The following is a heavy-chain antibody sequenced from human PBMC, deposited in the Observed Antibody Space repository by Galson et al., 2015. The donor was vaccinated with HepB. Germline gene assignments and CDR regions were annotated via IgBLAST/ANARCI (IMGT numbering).Heavy chain of an antibody. Sequence: SVKVSCKASGGTFSSYAISWVRQAPGQGLEWMGGIIPIFGTANYAQKFQGRVTITADEFTSTAYMELSSLRSEDTAVYYCARRLEGLTGDLLFDPWGQGTLVTVSS. CDR1: GGTFSSYA. J-gene: IGHJ5*02. CDR2: IIPIFGTA. CDR3: ARRLEGLTGDLLFDP. D-gene: IGHD7-27*01. V-gene: IGHV1-69*13.